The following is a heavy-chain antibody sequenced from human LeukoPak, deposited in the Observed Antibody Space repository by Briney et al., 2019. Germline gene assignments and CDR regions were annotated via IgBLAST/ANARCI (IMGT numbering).Heavy chain of an antibody. CDR3: VRALGTATAIAHVDY. J-gene: IGHJ4*02. CDR2: IYYSGST. V-gene: IGHV4-59*01. Sequence: SETLSLTCTVSGGSISSYYWSWIRQPPGKGLEWIGYIYYSGSTNYNPSLKSRVTISVDTSKNQFSLKLSSVTAADTAVYYCVRALGTATAIAHVDYWGQGTLVTVSS. D-gene: IGHD2-21*02. CDR1: GGSISSYY.